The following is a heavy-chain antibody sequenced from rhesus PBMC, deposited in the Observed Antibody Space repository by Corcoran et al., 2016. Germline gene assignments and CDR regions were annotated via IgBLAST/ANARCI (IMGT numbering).Heavy chain of an antibody. CDR2: IIPLVGIT. J-gene: IGHJ4*01. V-gene: IGHV1-198*02. CDR3: ARVGYSGSWNAFSFDY. D-gene: IGHD6-25*01. CDR1: GFTFGSYA. Sequence: QVQLVQSGAEVKKPGASVKVSCKASGFTFGSYAISWVRQAPGQGLEWMGVIIPLVGITNSAEKFQGRVTITADTSTSTAYMELSSLRSEDTAVYYCARVGYSGSWNAFSFDYWGQGVLVTVSS.